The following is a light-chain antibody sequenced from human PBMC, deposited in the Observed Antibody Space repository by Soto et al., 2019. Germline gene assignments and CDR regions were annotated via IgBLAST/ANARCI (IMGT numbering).Light chain of an antibody. CDR2: AAS. Sequence: AIQMTQSPSSLSASVGDRVTITCRASQDIRSDLAWYQQTPGKAPKLLIFAASSLQSGVPSRFSGSGSGTDFTLTISSLQPEDFATYYCLQNYDYPRTFGQGTKVDIK. CDR3: LQNYDYPRT. J-gene: IGKJ1*01. CDR1: QDIRSD. V-gene: IGKV1-6*01.